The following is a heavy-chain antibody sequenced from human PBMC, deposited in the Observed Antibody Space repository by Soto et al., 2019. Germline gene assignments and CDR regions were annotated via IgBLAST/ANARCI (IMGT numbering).Heavy chain of an antibody. V-gene: IGHV1-69*13. CDR3: ARDTLTTVTTGFDI. J-gene: IGHJ3*02. D-gene: IGHD4-4*01. CDR2: IIPIFGTA. CDR1: GGTFSSYA. Sequence: SVKVSCKASGGTFSSYAISWVRQAPGQGLEWMGGIIPIFGTANYAQKFQGRVTITADESTSTAYMELSSLRSEDTAVYYCARDTLTTVTTGFDIWGQGTMVTVSS.